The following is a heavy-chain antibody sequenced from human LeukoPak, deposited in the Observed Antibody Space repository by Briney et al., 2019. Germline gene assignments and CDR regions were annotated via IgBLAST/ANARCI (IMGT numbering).Heavy chain of an antibody. CDR2: IYYSGST. CDR3: ARDPPRAPFDY. Sequence: SETLSLTCTVSGGSISSSSYYWGWIRQPPGKGLEWIGSIYYSGSTYYNPSLKSRVTISVDTSKNQFSLKLSSVTAADTAVYYCARDPPRAPFDYWGQGTLVTVSS. J-gene: IGHJ4*02. V-gene: IGHV4-39*07. CDR1: GGSISSSSYY.